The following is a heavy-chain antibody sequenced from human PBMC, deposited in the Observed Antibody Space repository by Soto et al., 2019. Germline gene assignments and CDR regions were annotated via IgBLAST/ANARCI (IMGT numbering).Heavy chain of an antibody. V-gene: IGHV4-31*03. CDR3: AGIYSGSPGGTLRY. CDR1: GGSISSGGYY. D-gene: IGHD1-26*01. CDR2: IYDSGST. J-gene: IGHJ4*02. Sequence: QVQLQESGPGLVKPSQTLSLTCTVSGGSISSGGYYWSWIRQHPGKGLEWIGYIYDSGSTYYNPSLKSRVIISVDTSKNQFSLKLSSVTAADTAVYDCAGIYSGSPGGTLRYWGQGTLVTVSS.